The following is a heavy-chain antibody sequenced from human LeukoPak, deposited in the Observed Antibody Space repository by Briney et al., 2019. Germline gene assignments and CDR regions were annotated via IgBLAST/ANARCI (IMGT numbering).Heavy chain of an antibody. CDR3: ARGVIGDRRYFDY. CDR2: TYYRSKRYN. Sequence: SQTLSLTCAISGDSVSSNSAAWNWLRQSPSRGLEWLGRTYYRSKRYNDYADSVKSRITINPDTSTNQFSLQLNSVTPEDTAVYYCARGVIGDRRYFDYWGQGNLVSVSS. J-gene: IGHJ4*02. CDR1: GDSVSSNSAA. D-gene: IGHD7-27*01. V-gene: IGHV6-1*01.